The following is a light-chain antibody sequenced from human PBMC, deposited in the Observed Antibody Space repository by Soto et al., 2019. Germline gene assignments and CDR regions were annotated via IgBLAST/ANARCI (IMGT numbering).Light chain of an antibody. CDR1: QCLLYSNGYNY. J-gene: IGKJ2*01. CDR2: LGS. CDR3: MQALQVPHT. Sequence: DIVMTQSPLSLPVTPGEPASISCRSSQCLLYSNGYNYLDWYVQKPGQSPQLLIYLGSNRASGVPDRFSGSASGTDFTLKISRVEAEDVGVYYCMQALQVPHTFGQGTKLEIK. V-gene: IGKV2-28*01.